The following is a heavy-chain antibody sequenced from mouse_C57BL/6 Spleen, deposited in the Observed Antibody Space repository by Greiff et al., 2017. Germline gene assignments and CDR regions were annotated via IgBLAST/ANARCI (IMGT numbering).Heavy chain of an antibody. D-gene: IGHD1-1*01. CDR1: GYTFTSYW. J-gene: IGHJ2*01. Sequence: QVQLQQPGAELVKPGASVKMSCKASGYTFTSYWITWVKQRPGQGLEWIGDIYPGSGTTSYNQKFKGKATLTVDQSSSTAYMQLNSLTSEDSAVXYCARDGGTTVVSDYWGQGTTLTVSS. V-gene: IGHV1-55*01. CDR2: IYPGSGTT. CDR3: ARDGGTTVVSDY.